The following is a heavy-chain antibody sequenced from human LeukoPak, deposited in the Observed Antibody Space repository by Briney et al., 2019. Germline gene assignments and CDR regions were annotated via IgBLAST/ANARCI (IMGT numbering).Heavy chain of an antibody. CDR2: IYYSGST. V-gene: IGHV4-39*07. CDR3: ARSPLQFMVATGGTIDY. J-gene: IGHJ4*02. Sequence: SETLSLTCTVSGGSISSSSYYWGWIRQPPGKGLEWIGSIYYSGSTYYNPSLKSRVTISVDTSKNQFSLKLSSVTAADTAVYYRARSPLQFMVATGGTIDYWGQGTLVTVSS. D-gene: IGHD5-12*01. CDR1: GGSISSSSYY.